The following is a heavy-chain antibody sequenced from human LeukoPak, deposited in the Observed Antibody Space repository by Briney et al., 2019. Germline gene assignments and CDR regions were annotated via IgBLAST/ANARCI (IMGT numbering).Heavy chain of an antibody. CDR1: GFTVSNNY. CDR2: IYSGGST. CDR3: ARSDYYDSSQGAFDI. V-gene: IGHV3-53*01. J-gene: IGHJ3*02. Sequence: PGGSLRLSCAASGFTVSNNYMNWVRQAPGKGLGWVSLIYSGGSTHYADSVKGRFTISRDNSKNTLYLQMNSLRAEDTAVYYCARSDYYDSSQGAFDIWGQGTMVTVSS. D-gene: IGHD3-22*01.